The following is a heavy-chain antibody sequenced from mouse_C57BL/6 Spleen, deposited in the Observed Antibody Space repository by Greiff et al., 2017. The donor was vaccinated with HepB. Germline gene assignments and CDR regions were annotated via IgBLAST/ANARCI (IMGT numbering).Heavy chain of an antibody. V-gene: IGHV1-72*01. CDR2: IDPNSGGT. CDR3: ARSLITTVGGAMDY. Sequence: QVQLQQPGAELVKPGASVKLSCKASGYTFTSYWMHWVKQRPGRGLEWIGRIDPNSGGTKYNEKFKSKATLTGDKPSSTAYMQLSSLTSEDSAVYYCARSLITTVGGAMDYWGQGTSVTVSS. D-gene: IGHD1-1*01. J-gene: IGHJ4*01. CDR1: GYTFTSYW.